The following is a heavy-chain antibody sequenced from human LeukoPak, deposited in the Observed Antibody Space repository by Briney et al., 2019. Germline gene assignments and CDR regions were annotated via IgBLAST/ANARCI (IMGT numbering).Heavy chain of an antibody. CDR1: GFTFDDYA. V-gene: IGHV3-43*02. D-gene: IGHD3-9*01. CDR2: ISGDGGST. J-gene: IGHJ2*01. Sequence: GGSLRLSCAASGFTFDDYAMLWVRHAPGEGRECFSLISGDGGSTYSAHSVQGRFNISRDNSKNSLYLQMNSLRTEDTALYYCAKDGYYDILTGSNWYFDLWGRGTLVTVSS. CDR3: AKDGYYDILTGSNWYFDL.